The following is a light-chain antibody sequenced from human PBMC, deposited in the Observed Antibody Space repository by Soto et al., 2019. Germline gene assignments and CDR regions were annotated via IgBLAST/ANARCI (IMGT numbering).Light chain of an antibody. CDR2: EVT. V-gene: IGLV2-8*01. J-gene: IGLJ1*01. CDR3: CSHAGDNTYV. Sequence: LTQPPSASGSPGQSVTISCTGTSSDVGGYNYVSWYQQHPGKAPKLMIYEVTKRPSGVPDRFSGSKSGNTASLTVSGLQAEDEADYFCCSHAGDNTYVFGTGTKVTVL. CDR1: SSDVGGYNY.